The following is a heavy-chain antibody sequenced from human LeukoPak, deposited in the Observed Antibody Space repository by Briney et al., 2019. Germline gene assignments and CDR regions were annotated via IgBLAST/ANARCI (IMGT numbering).Heavy chain of an antibody. CDR2: INPNSGGT. CDR3: ARGVVGESYYFDY. V-gene: IGHV1-2*06. CDR1: GYTFTGYY. J-gene: IGHJ4*02. D-gene: IGHD1-26*01. Sequence: ASVKVSCKASGYTFTGYYMHWLRQAPGQGLEWMGRINPNSGGTNYAQKFQGRVTMTRDTSISTAYMELSRLRSDDTAVYYCARGVVGESYYFDYWGQGTLVTVSS.